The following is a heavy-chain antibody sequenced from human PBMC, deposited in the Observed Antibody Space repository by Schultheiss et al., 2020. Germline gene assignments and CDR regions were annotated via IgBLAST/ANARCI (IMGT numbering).Heavy chain of an antibody. CDR1: GFTFSSYS. Sequence: SCAASGFTFSSYSMNWVRQAPGKGLEWVSSISSSSSYIYYADSVKGRFTISRDNAKNSLYLQMNSLRAEDTAVYYCARELRIAAAEIDYWGQGTLVTVSS. D-gene: IGHD6-13*01. CDR3: ARELRIAAAEIDY. V-gene: IGHV3-21*01. J-gene: IGHJ4*02. CDR2: ISSSSSYI.